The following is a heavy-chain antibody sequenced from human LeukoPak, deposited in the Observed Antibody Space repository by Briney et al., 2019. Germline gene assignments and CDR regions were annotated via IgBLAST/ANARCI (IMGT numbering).Heavy chain of an antibody. D-gene: IGHD6-13*01. Sequence: PSETLSLTCTVSGGSISSYYWSWIRQPPGKGLEWIGYIYYSGSTNYNPSLKSRVTISVDTSKNQFSLKLSSVTAADTAVYYCARGTAAWEDPYFDYWGQGTLVTVSS. V-gene: IGHV4-59*12. CDR2: IYYSGST. CDR1: GGSISSYY. CDR3: ARGTAAWEDPYFDY. J-gene: IGHJ4*02.